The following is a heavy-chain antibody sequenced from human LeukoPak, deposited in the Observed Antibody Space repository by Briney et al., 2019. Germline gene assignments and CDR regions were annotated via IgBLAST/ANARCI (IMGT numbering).Heavy chain of an antibody. V-gene: IGHV3-23*01. CDR3: AKGVSGYGSGRPFDY. D-gene: IGHD3-10*01. CDR1: GFTFSSYA. CDR2: ISDSGTST. Sequence: GGSLRLSCAASGFTFSSYAMIWVRQAPGKGLEWVSLISDSGTSTYYPDSVKGRFTISRDNSKNTVYLQMNSLRAEDTAVYYCAKGVSGYGSGRPFDYWGQGTLVTVSS. J-gene: IGHJ4*02.